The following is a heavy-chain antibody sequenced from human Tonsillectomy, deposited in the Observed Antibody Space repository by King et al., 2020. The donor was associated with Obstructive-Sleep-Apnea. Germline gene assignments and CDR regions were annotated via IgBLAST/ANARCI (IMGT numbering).Heavy chain of an antibody. D-gene: IGHD6-6*01. CDR3: ARGHSSSSLRRFDP. CDR1: GGSISSYY. J-gene: IGHJ5*02. CDR2: IFYSGST. Sequence: QLQESGPGLVKPSETLSLTCTVSGGSISSYYWSWIRPPPGTGLEWIGYIFYSGSTHYNPSLKSRVTISVDTSKNQFSLKLSSVTAADTAVYYCARGHSSSSLRRFDPWGQGTLVTVSS. V-gene: IGHV4-59*01.